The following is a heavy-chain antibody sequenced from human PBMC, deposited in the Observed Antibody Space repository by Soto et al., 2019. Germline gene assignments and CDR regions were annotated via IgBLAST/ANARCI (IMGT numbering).Heavy chain of an antibody. CDR2: IIPVIGTT. J-gene: IGHJ6*02. Sequence: QVQLVQSGAEVKKPGSSVKVACKGSGDPFSSFIISWVRQAPGQGLEWVGGIIPVIGTTPYAQKFQGRVSITADEATSTDYMEMSSLTPEDTAVYYCARDPGLTTTITVTPGNARGSGFGMHVWGQGTTVIVSS. D-gene: IGHD3-10*01. CDR3: ARDPGLTTTITVTPGNARGSGFGMHV. V-gene: IGHV1-69*01. CDR1: GDPFSSFI.